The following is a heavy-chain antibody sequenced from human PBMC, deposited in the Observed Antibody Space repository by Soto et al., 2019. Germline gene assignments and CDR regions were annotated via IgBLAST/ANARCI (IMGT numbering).Heavy chain of an antibody. D-gene: IGHD2-21*02. Sequence: QMQLVESGGGVVQPGTSLRLSCAASRLTFSTFDMHWVRQAPGKGLEWVALIWSDGSRAFYADFVQGRFFISRDNAKNSLYLQMNSLRAEDTAIYYCASERLCGADCYFFDNWGQGTQVTVSS. CDR3: ASERLCGADCYFFDN. CDR1: RLTFSTFD. J-gene: IGHJ4*02. CDR2: IWSDGSRA. V-gene: IGHV3-33*01.